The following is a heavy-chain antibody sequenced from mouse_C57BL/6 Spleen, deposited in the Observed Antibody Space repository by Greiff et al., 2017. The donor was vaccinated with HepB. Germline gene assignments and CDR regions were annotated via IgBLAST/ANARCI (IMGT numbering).Heavy chain of an antibody. V-gene: IGHV5-17*01. CDR3: ARQGYYGSKDY. CDR2: ISSGSSTI. J-gene: IGHJ2*01. D-gene: IGHD1-1*01. CDR1: GFTFSDYG. Sequence: EVMLVESGGGLVKPGGSLKLSCAASGFTFSDYGMHWVRQAPEKGLEWVAYISSGSSTIYYADTVKGRFTFSRDNAKNTLFLQMTSLRSEDTAMYYCARQGYYGSKDYWGQGTTLTVSS.